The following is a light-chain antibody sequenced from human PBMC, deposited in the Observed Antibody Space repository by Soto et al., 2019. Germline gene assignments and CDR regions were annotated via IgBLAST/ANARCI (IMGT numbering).Light chain of an antibody. V-gene: IGKV3-15*01. CDR3: QQYNNWPGLT. CDR1: QSVSSN. J-gene: IGKJ4*01. Sequence: EIVMTQSPATLSVSPGERATLSSRASQSVSSNLAWYQQKPGQAPRLLIYGASTRATGIPARFSGSGSGTEFTLTISSLQSEDFAVYYCQQYNNWPGLTFGGGTKVEIK. CDR2: GAS.